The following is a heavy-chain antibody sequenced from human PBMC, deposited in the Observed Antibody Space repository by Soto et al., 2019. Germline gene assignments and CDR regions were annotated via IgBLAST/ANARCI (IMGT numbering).Heavy chain of an antibody. D-gene: IGHD3-9*01. Sequence: SETLSLTCDVSGVSITSHYWNWIRQSPGMGLEWIGSTYFRGSASYNPSLKSRVTISLDTSKNQFSLKLSSVTAADTAVYYCAREVLYYDILTGYYLYYFDYWGQGTLVTVSS. V-gene: IGHV4-59*11. J-gene: IGHJ4*02. CDR3: AREVLYYDILTGYYLYYFDY. CDR1: GVSITSHY. CDR2: TYFRGSA.